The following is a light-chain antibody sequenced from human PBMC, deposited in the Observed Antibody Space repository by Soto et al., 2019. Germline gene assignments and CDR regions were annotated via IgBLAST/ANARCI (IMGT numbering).Light chain of an antibody. CDR2: EVS. J-gene: IGLJ1*01. V-gene: IGLV2-14*01. Sequence: QSALTQPASVSGSPGQSITISCTGTSSDVGGYDYVSWYQQYPGKAPKLMISEVSNRPSGVSNRFSGSKSGNTASLTISGLQAEDEADYYCGAYTNSTTPYVFGTGTKVTGL. CDR3: GAYTNSTTPYV. CDR1: SSDVGGYDY.